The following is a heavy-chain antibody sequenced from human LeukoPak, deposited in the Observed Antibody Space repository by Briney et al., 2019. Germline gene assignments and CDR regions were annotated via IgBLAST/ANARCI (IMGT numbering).Heavy chain of an antibody. CDR2: IYYSGST. Sequence: NPSETLSLTCTVSGGSISSVDYYWSWIRQPPGKGLEWIGYIYYSGSTYYNPSLKSRVTISVDTSKNQFSLKLSSVTAADTAVYYCARDSPTWTTLFDYWGQGTLVTVSS. J-gene: IGHJ4*02. V-gene: IGHV4-30-4*01. CDR3: ARDSPTWTTLFDY. D-gene: IGHD4-17*01. CDR1: GGSISSVDYY.